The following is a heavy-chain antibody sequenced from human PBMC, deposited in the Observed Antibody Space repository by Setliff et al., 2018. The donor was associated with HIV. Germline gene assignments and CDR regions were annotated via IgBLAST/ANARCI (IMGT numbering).Heavy chain of an antibody. CDR2: IKQDGSQK. Sequence: GGSLRLSCAASGFAFDTSWMTWIRQAPGEGLEWVATIKQDGSQKFYVDSVKGRFTISRDNVKNSLFLQMNSLRVGDTAVYYCARGRWRLLHYYFDYWGQGTLVIVSS. CDR3: ARGRWRLLHYYFDY. D-gene: IGHD2-15*01. J-gene: IGHJ4*02. V-gene: IGHV3-7*01. CDR1: GFAFDTSW.